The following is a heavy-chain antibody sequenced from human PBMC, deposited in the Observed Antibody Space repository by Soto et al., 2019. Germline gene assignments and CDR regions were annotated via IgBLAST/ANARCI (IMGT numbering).Heavy chain of an antibody. CDR1: GGSISSYY. D-gene: IGHD3-10*01. CDR3: ARSSSYYGSGSYSHPSFDY. CDR2: IYYSGST. V-gene: IGHV4-59*04. J-gene: IGHJ4*02. Sequence: PSETLSLTCTVSGGSISSYYWSWIRQPPGKGLEWIGYIYYSGSTYYNPSLKSRVTISVDTSKNQFSLKLSSVTAADTAVYYCARSSSYYGSGSYSHPSFDYWGQGTLVTVSS.